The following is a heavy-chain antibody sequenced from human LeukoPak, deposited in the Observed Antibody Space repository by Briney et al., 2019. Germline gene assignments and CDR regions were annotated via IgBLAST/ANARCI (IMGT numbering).Heavy chain of an antibody. CDR1: GLTFSSYS. CDR3: ARVVQYQLLVSYYYGMDV. V-gene: IGHV3-21*01. D-gene: IGHD2-2*01. J-gene: IGHJ6*04. CDR2: ISSSSSYI. Sequence: GGSLRLSCAASGLTFSSYSMNWVRQAPGKGLEWVSSISSSSSYIYYADSVKGRFTIYRDNAKNSLYLQMNSLRAEDTAVYYCARVVQYQLLVSYYYGMDVWGKGTTVTVSS.